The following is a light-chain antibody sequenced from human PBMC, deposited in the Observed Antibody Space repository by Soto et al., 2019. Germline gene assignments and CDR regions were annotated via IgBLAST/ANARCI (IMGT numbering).Light chain of an antibody. V-gene: IGKV3-20*01. CDR3: QQYASSLT. J-gene: IGKJ1*01. Sequence: EIVMTQSPGSLSLSLGERATLSCRASQSVDSAFFAWYQQKPGQPPRLLMYGASRRATGIPDRFSGSGSGTDFTFTISRLEAEDFAVYYRQQYASSLTFGQGTKVEI. CDR1: QSVDSAF. CDR2: GAS.